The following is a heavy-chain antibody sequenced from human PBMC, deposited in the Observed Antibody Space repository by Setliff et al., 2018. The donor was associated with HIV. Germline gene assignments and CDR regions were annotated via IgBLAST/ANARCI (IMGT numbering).Heavy chain of an antibody. D-gene: IGHD2-2*02. V-gene: IGHV1-2*02. CDR3: ARGDNTRDYYYMDV. CDR2: INPNSGDT. Sequence: ASVKVSCKASGYTFTGYYMHWVRQAPGQGLEWMGWINPNSGDTNYAQKFQGRVTMTRDTSISTAYMELSRLRSDDTAVYYCARGDNTRDYYYMDVWGKGATVTVS. J-gene: IGHJ6*03. CDR1: GYTFTGYY.